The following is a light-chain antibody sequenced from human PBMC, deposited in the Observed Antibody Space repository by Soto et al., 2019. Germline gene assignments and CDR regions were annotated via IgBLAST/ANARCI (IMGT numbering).Light chain of an antibody. J-gene: IGLJ1*01. Sequence: QSALTQPASVSGSPGQSITISCTGASGDVGGYNYVSWYQHHPGRAPKLMIYEVSNRPSGVSNRFSGSKSGNTASLTISGLQAEDEADYYCSSYTSITTLYVFXTGTKV. CDR2: EVS. CDR3: SSYTSITTLYV. CDR1: SGDVGGYNY. V-gene: IGLV2-14*01.